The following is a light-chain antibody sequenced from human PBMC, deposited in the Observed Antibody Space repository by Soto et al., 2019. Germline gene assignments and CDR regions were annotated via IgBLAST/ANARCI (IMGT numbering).Light chain of an antibody. Sequence: SYELTQPLSVSVALGQTARITCGGNKIGRKNVHWYQQKPGQAPVLVIYKDSNRPSGIPERFSGANSGNTATLTITGAQGGDEADHYCQVWDSTTVVFGGGTQLTVL. CDR3: QVWDSTTVV. CDR2: KDS. CDR1: KIGRKN. J-gene: IGLJ2*01. V-gene: IGLV3-9*01.